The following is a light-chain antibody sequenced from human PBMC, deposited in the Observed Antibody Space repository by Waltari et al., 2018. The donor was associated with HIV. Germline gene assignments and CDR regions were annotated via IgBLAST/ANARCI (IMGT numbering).Light chain of an antibody. Sequence: QSALTQPPSASGSPGQSVTISCTGTSSDVGGYNYVSWSQQHPVKAPKLMIYEVSKRPSGVPDRFSGSKSGNTASLTVSGLQAEDEADYYCSSRAGGDNYVFGTGTRVSVL. CDR2: EVS. CDR1: SSDVGGYNY. CDR3: SSRAGGDNYV. J-gene: IGLJ1*01. V-gene: IGLV2-8*01.